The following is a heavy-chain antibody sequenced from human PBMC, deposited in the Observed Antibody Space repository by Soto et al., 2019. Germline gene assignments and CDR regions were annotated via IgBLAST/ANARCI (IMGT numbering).Heavy chain of an antibody. CDR3: AREDLVVVPSALRYYGMDV. J-gene: IGHJ6*02. V-gene: IGHV1-18*01. CDR1: GYTFNSYG. CDR2: ISAYKAHT. Sequence: GASVKVSCKASGYTFNSYGITWVRQAPGQGLEWMGWISAYKAHTNYAQKLQGRVTMTTDTSTSTAYMELRSLGSDDTAVYYCAREDLVVVPSALRYYGMDVWGQGTTVTVSS. D-gene: IGHD2-2*01.